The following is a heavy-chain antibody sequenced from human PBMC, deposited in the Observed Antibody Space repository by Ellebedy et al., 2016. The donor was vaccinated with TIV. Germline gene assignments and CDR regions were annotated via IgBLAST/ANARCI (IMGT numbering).Heavy chain of an antibody. J-gene: IGHJ3*02. D-gene: IGHD2-15*01. V-gene: IGHV3-74*01. Sequence: GESLKTSCAAAGFTFSSYWMHWVRQAPGKGLVWVSRINSDGSSTSYADSVKGRFTIARDNAKNTRYLQMNSLRAEDTDVYYCARGSGGSGAFDIWGQGTMVTVSS. CDR2: INSDGSST. CDR1: GFTFSSYW. CDR3: ARGSGGSGAFDI.